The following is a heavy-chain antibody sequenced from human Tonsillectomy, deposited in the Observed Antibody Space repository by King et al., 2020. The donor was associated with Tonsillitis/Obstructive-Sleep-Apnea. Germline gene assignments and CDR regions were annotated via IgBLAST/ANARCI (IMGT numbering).Heavy chain of an antibody. J-gene: IGHJ3*02. CDR2: IKQDGSEK. D-gene: IGHD1-26*01. V-gene: IGHV3-7*01. CDR1: GFTFSSYW. Sequence: VQLVESGGGLVQPGGSLRLSCAASGFTFSSYWMSWVRQAPGKGLEWVANIKQDGSEKYYVDSVKGRFTISRDNAKNSLYLQMNSLRAEDTAVYYCASDMAGYSGGYSDAFDIWGQGTMVTVSS. CDR3: ASDMAGYSGGYSDAFDI.